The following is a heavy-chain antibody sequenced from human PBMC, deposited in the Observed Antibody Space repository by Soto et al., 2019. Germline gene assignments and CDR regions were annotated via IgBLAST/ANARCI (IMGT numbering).Heavy chain of an antibody. CDR1: GFTFSSYA. J-gene: IGHJ4*02. CDR3: AKGYSDSSWSHLDF. D-gene: IGHD6-13*01. Sequence: EVQLLESGGGLVRPGGSLRLSCVVSGFTFSSYAMTWVRQAPGKGLEWVSTLNGRATEKYHADSVRGRFTISRDNSKSTLYLQMNSLRAEDSAIYYCAKGYSDSSWSHLDFGGQGTLVTVSS. V-gene: IGHV3-23*01. CDR2: LNGRATEK.